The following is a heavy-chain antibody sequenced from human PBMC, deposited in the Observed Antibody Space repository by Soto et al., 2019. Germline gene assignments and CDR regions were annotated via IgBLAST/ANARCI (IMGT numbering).Heavy chain of an antibody. Sequence: PVGSLRLSCAASGVTFDDYARHWVRQAPGKGLEWVSGISWNSGSIGYADSVKGRFTISRDNAKNSLYLQMNSLRAEDTALYYCAKESRDYDILSHWGQGTLVTVSS. V-gene: IGHV3-9*01. CDR2: ISWNSGSI. CDR3: AKESRDYDILSH. CDR1: GVTFDDYA. J-gene: IGHJ4*02. D-gene: IGHD3-9*01.